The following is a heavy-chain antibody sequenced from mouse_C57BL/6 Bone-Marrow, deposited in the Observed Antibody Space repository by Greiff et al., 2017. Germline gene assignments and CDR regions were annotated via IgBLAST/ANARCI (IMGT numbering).Heavy chain of an antibody. CDR2: ISYDGSN. Sequence: EVQLMESGPGLVKPSQSLSLTCSVTGYSITSGYYWNWIRQFPGNKLEWMGYISYDGSNNYNPSLKNRISITRDTSKNQFFLKLNSVTTEDTATYYCARGHYGSSYEAWFAYWGQGTLVTVSA. CDR1: GYSITSGYY. J-gene: IGHJ3*01. V-gene: IGHV3-6*01. D-gene: IGHD1-1*01. CDR3: ARGHYGSSYEAWFAY.